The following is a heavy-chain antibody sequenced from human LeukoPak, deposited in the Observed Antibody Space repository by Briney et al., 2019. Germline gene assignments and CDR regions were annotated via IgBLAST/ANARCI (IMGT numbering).Heavy chain of an antibody. D-gene: IGHD4-17*01. V-gene: IGHV3-30*18. CDR1: GFTFSSYG. CDR3: AKESESTVTTPYYFDY. J-gene: IGHJ4*02. CDR2: ISYDGSNK. Sequence: PGRSLRLSCAASGFTFSSYGMHWVRQAPGKGLEWVAVISYDGSNKYYADSVKGRFTISRDSSKNTLYLQMNSLRAEDTAVYYCAKESESTVTTPYYFDYWGQGTLVTVSS.